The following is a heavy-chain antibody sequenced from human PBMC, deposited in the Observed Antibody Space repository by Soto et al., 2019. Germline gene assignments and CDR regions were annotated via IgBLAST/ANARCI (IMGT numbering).Heavy chain of an antibody. CDR1: GGTFSRYA. V-gene: IGHV1-69*13. Sequence: SVKVSCKASGGTFSRYAISWVRQAPGQGLEWMGGIIPIFGTANYAQKFQGRVTITADESTSTAYMELSSLRSEDTAVYYCARGDYYDSSGQLAGYYFDYWGQGTLVTVSS. CDR2: IIPIFGTA. J-gene: IGHJ4*02. D-gene: IGHD3-22*01. CDR3: ARGDYYDSSGQLAGYYFDY.